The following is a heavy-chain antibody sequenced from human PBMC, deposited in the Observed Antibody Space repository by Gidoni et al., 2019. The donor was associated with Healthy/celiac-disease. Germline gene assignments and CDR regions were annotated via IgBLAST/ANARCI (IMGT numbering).Heavy chain of an antibody. CDR3: AKDKADGSGSYFDY. V-gene: IGHV3-9*01. D-gene: IGHD3-10*01. J-gene: IGHJ4*02. Sequence: EVQLVESGGGLVQPGRSLRLSCAASGFTFDDYAMHWVRQAPGKGLEWVSGSSWNSGSIGYADSVKGRFTISRDNAKNSLYLQMNSLRAEDTALYYCAKDKADGSGSYFDYWGQGTLVTVSS. CDR2: SSWNSGSI. CDR1: GFTFDDYA.